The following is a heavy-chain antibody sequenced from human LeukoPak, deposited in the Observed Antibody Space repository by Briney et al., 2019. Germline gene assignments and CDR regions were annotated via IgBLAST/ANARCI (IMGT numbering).Heavy chain of an antibody. J-gene: IGHJ4*02. CDR1: EFTFRSLA. CDR3: VNQISGWVY. CDR2: ISSNGGRT. Sequence: PGGSLRLSCSASEFTFRSLAMHWVRQAPGKGLEYVSAISSNGGRTYYADSVKGRFTISRDNSKNTLYLQMSSLRPEDTAVYYCVNQISGWVYWGQGTLVTVSS. V-gene: IGHV3-64D*06. D-gene: IGHD6-19*01.